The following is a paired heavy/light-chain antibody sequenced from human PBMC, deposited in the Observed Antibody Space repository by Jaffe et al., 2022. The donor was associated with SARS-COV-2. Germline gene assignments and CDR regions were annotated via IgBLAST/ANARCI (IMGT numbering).Heavy chain of an antibody. D-gene: IGHD2-2*02. V-gene: IGHV3-53*01. CDR3: ARGGAAAAIRY. CDR1: GFTVSSNY. Sequence: EVQLVESGGGLIQPGGSLRLSCAASGFTVSSNYMSWVRQAPGKGLEWVSIIYSGGGTYYADPVKGRFTISRDNSKNTLYLQMNSLRAEDTAVYYCARGGAAAAIRYWGQGTLVTVSS. CDR2: IYSGGGT. J-gene: IGHJ4*02.
Light chain of an antibody. CDR1: QSISSY. CDR3: QQSYSTPYT. Sequence: DIQMTQSPSSLSASVGDRVTITCRASQSISSYLNWYQQKSGKAPKLLIYAASGLQSGVPSRFSGSGSGTDFTLTISSLQPEDFATYYCQQSYSTPYTFGQGTKLEIK. J-gene: IGKJ2*01. V-gene: IGKV1-39*01. CDR2: AAS.